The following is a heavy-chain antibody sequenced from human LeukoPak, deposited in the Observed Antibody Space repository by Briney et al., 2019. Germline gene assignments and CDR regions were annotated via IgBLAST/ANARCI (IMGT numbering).Heavy chain of an antibody. D-gene: IGHD3-16*01. V-gene: IGHV3-9*01. CDR3: AKGLPRTL. CDR1: GFTFDDYA. Sequence: GGSLRLSCAASGFTFDDYAMHWVRQAPGKGLEWVSGISWNSGSIGYADSVKGRFTISRDNAKNSLYLQMNSLRAEDTAVYYCAKGLPRTLWGQGTLVTVFS. J-gene: IGHJ4*02. CDR2: ISWNSGSI.